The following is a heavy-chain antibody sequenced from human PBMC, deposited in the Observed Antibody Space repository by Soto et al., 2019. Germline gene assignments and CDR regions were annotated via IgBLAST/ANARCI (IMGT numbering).Heavy chain of an antibody. V-gene: IGHV3-13*01. CDR2: VGTAGDT. D-gene: IGHD3-3*01. CDR3: ARGIPAVGGGEAFDI. CDR1: GFTFSTYD. J-gene: IGHJ3*02. Sequence: VQLVESGGGLVQPGGSLRLSCAASGFTFSTYDMHWVRQGPGGRLEWVSGVGTAGDTYYPDSVKGRCTISRENGKSCLYLQMNSLRGGDTAVYYCARGIPAVGGGEAFDIWGQGTRVTVSS.